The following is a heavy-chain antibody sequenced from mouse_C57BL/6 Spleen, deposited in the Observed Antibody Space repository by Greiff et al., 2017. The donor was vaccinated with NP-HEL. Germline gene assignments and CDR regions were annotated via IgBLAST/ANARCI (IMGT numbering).Heavy chain of an antibody. J-gene: IGHJ4*01. D-gene: IGHD2-3*01. CDR3: AREEPIYDGYYYAMDY. CDR2: IDPANGNT. Sequence: EVQLQQSVAELVRPGASVKLSCTASGFNIKNTYMHWVKQRPEQGLEWIGRIDPANGNTKYAPKFQGKATITADTSSNTASLQLSSLTSEDTAIYDGAREEPIYDGYYYAMDYWGQGNSVNVAS. V-gene: IGHV14-3*01. CDR1: GFNIKNTY.